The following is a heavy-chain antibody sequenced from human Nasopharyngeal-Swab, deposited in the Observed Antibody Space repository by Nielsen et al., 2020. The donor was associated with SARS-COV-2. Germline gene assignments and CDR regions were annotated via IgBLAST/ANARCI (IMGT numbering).Heavy chain of an antibody. J-gene: IGHJ4*02. CDR1: GFTFSSYG. D-gene: IGHD3-22*01. CDR2: ISYDGSNK. V-gene: IGHV3-30*18. Sequence: GESLKISCAASGFTFSSYGMHWVRQAPGKGLDWVAVISYDGSNKYYADSVKGRFTISRDNSKNTLYLQMNSLRAEDTAVYYCAKELSARVVTPTYYFDYWGQGTLVTVSS. CDR3: AKELSARVVTPTYYFDY.